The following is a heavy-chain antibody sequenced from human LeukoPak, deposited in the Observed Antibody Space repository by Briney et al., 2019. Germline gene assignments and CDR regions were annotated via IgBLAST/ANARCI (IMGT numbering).Heavy chain of an antibody. CDR1: GFTFSDYY. CDR2: ISGSGSNT. Sequence: PGGSLRLSCAASGFTFSDYYMTWIRQAPGKGLEWDSYISGSGSNTNYADPVKGRFTTSRDNAKNSLYLQMNNLRAEDTAVYYCARVGLIVAAGTPDYWGQGTLVTVS. J-gene: IGHJ4*02. D-gene: IGHD6-13*01. V-gene: IGHV3-11*06. CDR3: ARVGLIVAAGTPDY.